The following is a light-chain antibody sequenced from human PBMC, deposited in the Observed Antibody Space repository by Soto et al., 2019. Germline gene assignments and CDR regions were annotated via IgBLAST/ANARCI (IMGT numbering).Light chain of an antibody. CDR1: SSDIGGYNY. CDR2: DVT. CDR3: NSFTITNTRAV. J-gene: IGLJ2*01. V-gene: IGLV2-14*03. Sequence: QSVLTQPASVSGSPGQSITISCTGTSSDIGGYNYVSWYQHHPGKGPKLIIYDVTNRPSGVSTRFSGSKSGNTASLTISGLQAEDEADYYCNSFTITNTRAVFGGGTKLTVL.